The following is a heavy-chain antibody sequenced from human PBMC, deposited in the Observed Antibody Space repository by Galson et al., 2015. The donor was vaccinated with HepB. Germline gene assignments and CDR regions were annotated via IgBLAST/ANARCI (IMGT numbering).Heavy chain of an antibody. CDR1: GYTFYSND. CDR3: ARGFRISCGGPTDEGVGYYLDH. CDR2: MNPKSGNT. D-gene: IGHD3-16*01. J-gene: IGHJ4*02. Sequence: SVKVSCKASGYTFYSNDINWVRQATGQGLEWLGWMNPKSGNTGYAQKFQGRVTLTRNTSITTGYMELRSLRSDDTAVYYCARGFRISCGGPTDEGVGYYLDHWGQGTLVTVSS. V-gene: IGHV1-8*01.